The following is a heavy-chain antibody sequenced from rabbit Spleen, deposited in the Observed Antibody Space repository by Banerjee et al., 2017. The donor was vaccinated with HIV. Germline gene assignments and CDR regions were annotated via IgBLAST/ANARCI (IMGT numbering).Heavy chain of an antibody. CDR3: ARDRTYSTLSQYYFHL. V-gene: IGHV1S43*01. D-gene: IGHD6-1*01. CDR2: CYSGSGNT. Sequence: QEQLVESGGGLVQPEGSLTLTCTASGFSFSSSYYMCWVRQAPGKGLELIGCCYSGSGNTWYASWLDGRFTISRSTSLNTVDLKVTSLTAADTATYFCARDRTYSTLSQYYFHLWGQGTLVTVS. J-gene: IGHJ4*01. CDR1: GFSFSSSYY.